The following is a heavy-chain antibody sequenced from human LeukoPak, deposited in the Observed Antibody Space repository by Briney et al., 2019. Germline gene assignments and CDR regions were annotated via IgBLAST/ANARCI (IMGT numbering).Heavy chain of an antibody. J-gene: IGHJ4*02. V-gene: IGHV3-30-3*01. CDR1: GVTFAVHA. D-gene: IGHD2-21*01. CDR2: TDGTNK. CDR3: AKDLIAGPPDYFDY. Sequence: GGTLVNSYAASGVTFAVHAVQWVRQAPGKGMEWVAVTDGTNKIYSDSVRGRFTISGDTSKNTIYLQMNSLRPEDTAMYYCAKDLIAGPPDYFDYWGQGTLVSVSS.